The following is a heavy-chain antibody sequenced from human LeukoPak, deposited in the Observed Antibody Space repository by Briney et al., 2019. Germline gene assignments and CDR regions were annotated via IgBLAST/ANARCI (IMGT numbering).Heavy chain of an antibody. CDR1: GFSFSGCG. CDR3: AKDPYGYGSYFDY. Sequence: PGGSLRLSCAASGFSFSGCGMHWVRQAPGKGLEWVAFIWYDGRDKYYADSVKGRFTISRDNSKNTLYLQMNSLRAEDTAMYYCAKDPYGYGSYFDYWGQGTLVTVSS. V-gene: IGHV3-30*02. D-gene: IGHD5-18*01. CDR2: IWYDGRDK. J-gene: IGHJ4*02.